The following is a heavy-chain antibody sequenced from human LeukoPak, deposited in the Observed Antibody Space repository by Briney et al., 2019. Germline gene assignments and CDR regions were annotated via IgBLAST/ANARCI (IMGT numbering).Heavy chain of an antibody. Sequence: KPGGSLRLSCAASGFTFGTFSMNLLRQPPGKVLELVSSISRSSSYIYYADSVKGRFTISRDNAKNSLYLQMNSLRVDDTAVYYCARDLGEYQLLEYFQHWGQGTLVTVSS. D-gene: IGHD2-2*01. V-gene: IGHV3-21*01. CDR2: ISRSSSYI. CDR3: ARDLGEYQLLEYFQH. J-gene: IGHJ1*01. CDR1: GFTFGTFS.